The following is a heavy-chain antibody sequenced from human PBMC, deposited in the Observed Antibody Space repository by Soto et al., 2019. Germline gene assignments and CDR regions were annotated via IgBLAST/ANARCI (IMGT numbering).Heavy chain of an antibody. J-gene: IGHJ6*02. CDR3: ARVKEEYYDFWSGYYSSSSSPYYYYYGMDV. D-gene: IGHD3-3*01. CDR1: GYTFTSYG. V-gene: IGHV1-18*04. Sequence: QVQLVQSGAEVKKPGASVKVSCKASGYTFTSYGISWVRQAPGQGLEWMGWISAYNGNTNYAQKLQGRVTMTTDTSTSTAYMELSSLRSEDTAVYYCARVKEEYYDFWSGYYSSSSSPYYYYYGMDVWGQGTTVTVSS. CDR2: ISAYNGNT.